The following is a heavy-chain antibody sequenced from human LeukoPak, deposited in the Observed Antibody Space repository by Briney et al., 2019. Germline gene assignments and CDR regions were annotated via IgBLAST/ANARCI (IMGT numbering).Heavy chain of an antibody. Sequence: GGSLRLSCAASGFTFSSFSMNWVRQAPGKGLEWVSYIRTSGTNTDYTGSVKGRFTISRDNAKNSLYLQMNSLRAEDTAVYYCARDLLAAGITDDWFDPWGQGTLVTVSS. D-gene: IGHD6-13*01. J-gene: IGHJ5*02. V-gene: IGHV3-48*04. CDR1: GFTFSSFS. CDR2: IRTSGTNT. CDR3: ARDLLAAGITDDWFDP.